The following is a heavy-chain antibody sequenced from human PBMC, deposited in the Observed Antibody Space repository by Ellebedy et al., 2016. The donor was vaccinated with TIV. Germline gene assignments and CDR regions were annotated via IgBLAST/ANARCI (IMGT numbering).Heavy chain of an antibody. CDR3: ARQASGFDFDY. CDR2: IFPSDSET. V-gene: IGHV5-51*01. D-gene: IGHD5-12*01. Sequence: PGGSLRLSCKASGYIFTGGWIGWVRQVPGEGLEWMGMIFPSDSETIYGPSFQGQVTMSADKSITTAYLQSGSLKASDSGIYFCARQASGFDFDYWGQGTLVTVSS. CDR1: GYIFTGGW. J-gene: IGHJ4*02.